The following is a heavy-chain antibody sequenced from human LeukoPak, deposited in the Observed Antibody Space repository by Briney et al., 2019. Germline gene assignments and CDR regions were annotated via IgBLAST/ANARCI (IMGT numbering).Heavy chain of an antibody. CDR1: GFTFNTCA. Sequence: EGSLRLSCEASGFTFNTCAMSWVRQAPGKGLEWVSAISESGSGTYYADSVKGRFTISRDNLKNTLYLQMNGLRAEDTAVYYCAKNRGHCVDGVCHNYYYMDVWGRGTTVTVSS. V-gene: IGHV3-23*01. CDR2: ISESGSGT. D-gene: IGHD2-8*02. CDR3: AKNRGHCVDGVCHNYYYMDV. J-gene: IGHJ6*03.